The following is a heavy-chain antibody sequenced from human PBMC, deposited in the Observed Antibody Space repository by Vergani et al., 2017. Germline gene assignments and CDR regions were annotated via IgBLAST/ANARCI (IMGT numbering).Heavy chain of an antibody. J-gene: IGHJ5*02. V-gene: IGHV3-73*02. CDR1: GFTFSGSA. CDR3: IAPDVVVPAAIGGP. D-gene: IGHD2-2*01. CDR2: IRSKANSYAT. Sequence: EVQLVESGGGLVQPGGSLKLSCAASGFTFSGSAMHWVRQASGKGLEWVGRIRSKANSYATAYAASVKGRFTISRDDSKNTAYLQMNSLKTEATAVYYCIAPDVVVPAAIGGPWGQGTLVTVSS.